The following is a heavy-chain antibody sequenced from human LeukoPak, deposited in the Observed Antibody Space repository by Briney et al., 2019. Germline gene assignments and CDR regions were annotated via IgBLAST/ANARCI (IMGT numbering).Heavy chain of an antibody. CDR2: INHSGST. CDR3: ARGLTAAGIGDFDY. Sequence: SETVSLTCTVSSGSVSSGSYYWRWIRQPPGKGLEWIGEINHSGSTNYNPSLKTRVTISVDTSKNQFSLTLSSVTAADTAVYYCARGLTAAGIGDFDYWGQGTVVTVSS. D-gene: IGHD6-13*01. J-gene: IGHJ4*02. CDR1: SGSVSSGSYY. V-gene: IGHV4-39*07.